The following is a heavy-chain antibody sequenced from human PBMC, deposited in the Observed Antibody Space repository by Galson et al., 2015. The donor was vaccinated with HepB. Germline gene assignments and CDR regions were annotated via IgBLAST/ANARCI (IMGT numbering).Heavy chain of an antibody. CDR2: IGTAGDT. D-gene: IGHD6-13*01. J-gene: IGHJ6*02. CDR3: ARGGAYSSSWPYYYYYGMDV. Sequence: SLRLSCAASGFTFSSYDMHWVRQATGKGLEWVSAIGTAGDTYYPGSVKGRFTISRENAKNSLYLQMNSLRAGDTAVYYCARGGAYSSSWPYYYYYGMDVWGQGTTVTVSS. V-gene: IGHV3-13*01. CDR1: GFTFSSYD.